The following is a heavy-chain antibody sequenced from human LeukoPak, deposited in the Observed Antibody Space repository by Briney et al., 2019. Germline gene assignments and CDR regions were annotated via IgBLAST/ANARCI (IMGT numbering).Heavy chain of an antibody. V-gene: IGHV1-69*01. CDR2: ILTNYGTT. Sequence: SVKVSCKASGGTFSNYAISWVRQAPGQGLEWMGGILTNYGTTNSAQKYQGRVTITADESTTTVYMELSNLRSEDTAVYYCARPRTYYDFWRGYPPFDYWGQGTLVTVSS. J-gene: IGHJ4*02. CDR3: ARPRTYYDFWRGYPPFDY. CDR1: GGTFSNYA. D-gene: IGHD3-3*01.